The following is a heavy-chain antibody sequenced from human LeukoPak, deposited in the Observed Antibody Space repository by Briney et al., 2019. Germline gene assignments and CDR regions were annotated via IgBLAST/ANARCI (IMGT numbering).Heavy chain of an antibody. V-gene: IGHV3-66*01. Sequence: GGSLRLSCAASGFTVSSNYMSWVRQAPGKGLESVSVIYSGGSTYYADSVKGRFTISRDNSKNTLYLQMNSLRAEDTAVYYCARTIVGATYDAFDIWGQGTMVTVSS. J-gene: IGHJ3*02. CDR3: ARTIVGATYDAFDI. CDR2: IYSGGST. D-gene: IGHD1-26*01. CDR1: GFTVSSNY.